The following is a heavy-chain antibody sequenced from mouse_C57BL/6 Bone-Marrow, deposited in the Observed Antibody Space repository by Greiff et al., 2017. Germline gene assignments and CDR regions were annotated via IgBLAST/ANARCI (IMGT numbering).Heavy chain of an antibody. CDR1: GYTFPGYW. V-gene: IGHV1-9*01. Sequence: SGAELMKPGASVKLFCKATGYTFPGYWIEWVKQRPGHGLEWIGEILPGSGNANYNEKFKGTATFTADTSSNTAYMQLSGLTTEDSAIYNCARSFFYFDYWGQGTTLTVSS. J-gene: IGHJ2*01. CDR3: ARSFFYFDY. CDR2: ILPGSGNA.